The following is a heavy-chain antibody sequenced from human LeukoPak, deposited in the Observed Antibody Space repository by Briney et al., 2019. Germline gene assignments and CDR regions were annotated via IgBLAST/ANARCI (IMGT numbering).Heavy chain of an antibody. J-gene: IGHJ5*02. D-gene: IGHD2-8*02. CDR3: ARGPRQHWYGARSNWFDP. Sequence: SETLSLTCAVYGGSFSGYYWSWIRQPPGKGLEWIGEINHSGSTNYNPSLKSRVTISVDTSKNQFSLKLSSVTAADTAVYYCARGPRQHWYGARSNWFDPWGQGTLVTVSS. CDR1: GGSFSGYY. V-gene: IGHV4-34*01. CDR2: INHSGST.